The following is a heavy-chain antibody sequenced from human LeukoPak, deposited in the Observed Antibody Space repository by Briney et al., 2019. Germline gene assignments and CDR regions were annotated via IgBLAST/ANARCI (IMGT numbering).Heavy chain of an antibody. CDR2: ISSSSNTI. CDR3: AREKMVRGVTYYFDY. J-gene: IGHJ4*02. V-gene: IGHV3-48*01. CDR1: EFTFSSYN. Sequence: GGSLRLSCAASEFTFSSYNMNWVRQAPGKGLEWVSYISSSSNTIHYADSVKGRFTISRDNAKNSLYLQMNSLRAEDTAVYYCAREKMVRGVTYYFDYWGQGTLVTVSS. D-gene: IGHD3-10*01.